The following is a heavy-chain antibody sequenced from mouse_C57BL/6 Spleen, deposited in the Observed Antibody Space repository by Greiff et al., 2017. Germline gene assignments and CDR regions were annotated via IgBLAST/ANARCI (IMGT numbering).Heavy chain of an antibody. CDR1: GFTFSSYG. Sequence: EVKVVESGGDLVKPGGSLKLSCAASGFTFSSYGMSWVRQTPDKRLEWVATISSGGSYTYYPDSVKGRFTISRDNAKNTLYLQMSSLKSEDTAMXYCAREFAYWGKGTLVTVSA. CDR2: ISSGGSYT. CDR3: AREFAY. J-gene: IGHJ3*01. V-gene: IGHV5-6*01.